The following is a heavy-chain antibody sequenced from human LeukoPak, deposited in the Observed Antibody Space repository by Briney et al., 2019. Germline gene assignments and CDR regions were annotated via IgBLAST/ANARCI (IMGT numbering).Heavy chain of an antibody. Sequence: SQTLSLTCTVSGGSISSGGYYWSWIRQHPGKGLEWIGYIYYSGSTYYNPSLKSRVTISVDTSKNQFSLKLSSVTAADTAVYYCARALRRTVTYYPYYYYYGMTSGAKGPRSPSP. CDR1: GGSISSGGYY. D-gene: IGHD4-17*01. V-gene: IGHV4-31*03. CDR2: IYYSGST. CDR3: ARALRRTVTYYPYYYYYGMTS. J-gene: IGHJ6*02.